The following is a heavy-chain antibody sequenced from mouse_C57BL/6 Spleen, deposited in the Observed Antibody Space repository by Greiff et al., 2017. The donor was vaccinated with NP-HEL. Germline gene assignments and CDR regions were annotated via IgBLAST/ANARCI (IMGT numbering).Heavy chain of an antibody. D-gene: IGHD2-4*01. Sequence: VKLQQPGAELVRPGTSVKLSCKASGYTFTSYWMHWVKQRPGQGLEWIGVIDPSDSYTNYNQKFKGKATLTVDTSSSTAYMQLSSLTSEDSAVYYCAELRGDAMDYWGQGTSVTVSS. CDR1: GYTFTSYW. J-gene: IGHJ4*01. V-gene: IGHV1-59*01. CDR3: AELRGDAMDY. CDR2: IDPSDSYT.